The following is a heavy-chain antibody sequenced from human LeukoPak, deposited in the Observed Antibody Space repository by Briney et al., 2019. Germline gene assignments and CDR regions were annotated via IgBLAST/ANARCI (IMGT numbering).Heavy chain of an antibody. CDR1: GFTFSDSW. V-gene: IGHV3-7*01. D-gene: IGHD5/OR15-5a*01. Sequence: GGSLRLSCVASGFTFSDSWMTWFRQAAGKGLEWVANIKQDGSVRYYVDSVKGRFTISRDNTKNSLYLEMNSLRAEDTAVYYCVPLYAYFDYWGQGALVTVSS. J-gene: IGHJ4*02. CDR3: VPLYAYFDY. CDR2: IKQDGSVR.